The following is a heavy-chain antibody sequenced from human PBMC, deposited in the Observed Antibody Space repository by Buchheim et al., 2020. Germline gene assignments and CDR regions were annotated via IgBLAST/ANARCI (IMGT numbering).Heavy chain of an antibody. CDR3: ARTMGQSYYYDSSGYYSTNH. V-gene: IGHV1-8*01. Sequence: QVQLVQSGAEVKKPGASVKVSCKASGYTFTSYDINWVRQATGQGLEWMGWMNPNSGNTGYAQKFQGRVTMTRKTSISTAYMELSSLRSEDTAVYYCARTMGQSYYYDSSGYYSTNHWGQGTL. CDR2: MNPNSGNT. D-gene: IGHD3-22*01. CDR1: GYTFTSYD. J-gene: IGHJ5*02.